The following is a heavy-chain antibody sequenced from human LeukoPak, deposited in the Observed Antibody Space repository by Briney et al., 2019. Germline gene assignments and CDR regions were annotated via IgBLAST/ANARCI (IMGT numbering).Heavy chain of an antibody. D-gene: IGHD3-16*01. V-gene: IGHV4-30-4*08. CDR2: IYYSGST. CDR1: GGSISSGDYY. Sequence: PSETLSLTCTVSGGSISSGDYYWRWLRQPPGKGLEWIGYIYYSGSTYYNPSLKSRVTISVDTSKNQFSLKLSSVTAADTAVYYCARGVMGDRNDYFDYWGQGTLVTVSS. CDR3: ARGVMGDRNDYFDY. J-gene: IGHJ4*02.